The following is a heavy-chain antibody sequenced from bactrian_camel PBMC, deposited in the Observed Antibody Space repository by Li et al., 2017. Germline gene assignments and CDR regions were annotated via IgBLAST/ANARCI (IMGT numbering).Heavy chain of an antibody. V-gene: IGHV3S40*01. CDR3: LVGFDY. D-gene: IGHD2*01. CDR1: GFTFSDYP. Sequence: VQLVESGGGLVRPGGSLTLSCVASGFTFSDYPLTWVRQTPEKRFEWVSAINSRNIATYNDSVRGRFTISWDNSRSTVILELTSLTIEDTAMYYCLVGFDYWGQGTQVTVS. CDR2: INSRNIAT. J-gene: IGHJ4*01.